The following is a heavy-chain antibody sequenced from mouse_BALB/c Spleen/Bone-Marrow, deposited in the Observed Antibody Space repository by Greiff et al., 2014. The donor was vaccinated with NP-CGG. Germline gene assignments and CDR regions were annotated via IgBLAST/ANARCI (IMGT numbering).Heavy chain of an antibody. CDR3: VRFYDGYYLPLDY. V-gene: IGHV1-7*01. Sequence: VQLQQSGAELAKPGASVKMSCTASGYTFTDYWMHWVKQRPGQGLEWLGYISPSTGYTEYNQKFKDKATLTADKSSSTAYMQLNSLTSEDSAVYYCVRFYDGYYLPLDYWGQGTTLTVSS. CDR2: ISPSTGYT. J-gene: IGHJ2*01. CDR1: GYTFTDYW. D-gene: IGHD2-3*01.